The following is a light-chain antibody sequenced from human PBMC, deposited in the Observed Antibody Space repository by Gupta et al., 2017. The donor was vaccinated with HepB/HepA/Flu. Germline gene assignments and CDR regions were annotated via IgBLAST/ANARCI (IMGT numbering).Light chain of an antibody. J-gene: IGLJ1*01. CDR3: SSYTSSSTLYV. V-gene: IGLV2-14*01. CDR2: DVS. Sequence: QSALTQPASVSGSPGQSITIPRPGTSSDVGGYNYVSWYQQHPGKAPKLMIYDVSNRPSGVSNRFSGSKSGNTASLTISGLQAEDEADYYCSSYTSSSTLYVFGTGTKVTVL. CDR1: SSDVGGYNY.